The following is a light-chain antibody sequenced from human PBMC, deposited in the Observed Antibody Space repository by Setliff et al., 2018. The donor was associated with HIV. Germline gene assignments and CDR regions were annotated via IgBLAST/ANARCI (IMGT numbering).Light chain of an antibody. J-gene: IGLJ2*01. CDR2: EIN. V-gene: IGLV2-14*01. Sequence: QSALTQPASVSGSPGQSITISCTGTSGDVGGHKYVSWYQQIPGKVPKLVIYEINNRPSGVSSRFSGSKSASTASLTISGLQSEDEGDYYCATWDDTLKGLFGGGTKVTVL. CDR1: SGDVGGHKY. CDR3: ATWDDTLKGL.